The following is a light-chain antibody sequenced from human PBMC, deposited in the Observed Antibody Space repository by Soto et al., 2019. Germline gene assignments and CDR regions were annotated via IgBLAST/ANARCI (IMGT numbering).Light chain of an antibody. V-gene: IGLV1-44*01. CDR3: AAWDDSLSGYV. J-gene: IGLJ1*01. CDR2: SNN. CDR1: SSNIGSNS. Sequence: QSVLTQPPSASGTPGQRVTISCSGSSSNIGSNSVNWYQQLPGTAPKLVIYSNNQRPPGVPDRFSGSKSGTSASLAISGLQSEDEADYYCAAWDDSLSGYVFGTGTKLTVL.